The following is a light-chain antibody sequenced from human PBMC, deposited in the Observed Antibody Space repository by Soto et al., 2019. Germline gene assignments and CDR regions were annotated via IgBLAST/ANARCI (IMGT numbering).Light chain of an antibody. CDR3: QQYNNWPPYT. CDR1: QSVSSN. V-gene: IGKV3-15*01. Sequence: EIVMTQSPATLSVSPGERATLSCRASQSVSSNLAWYQQKPGQAPRLLIYGASTRATGIPARLSGSGSGTEFTLTISRLQSEDFALYYCQQYNNWPPYTFGQGTKLEIK. CDR2: GAS. J-gene: IGKJ2*01.